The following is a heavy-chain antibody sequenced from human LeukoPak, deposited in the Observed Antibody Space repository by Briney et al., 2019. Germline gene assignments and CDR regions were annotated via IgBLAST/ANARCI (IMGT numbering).Heavy chain of an antibody. J-gene: IGHJ4*02. D-gene: IGHD3-22*01. CDR2: ITSSSDSI. Sequence: PGGSLRLSCAASGFTFSDYSMNWVRQAPGKGLEWVSWITSSSDSIYYADSVKGRFTISRDNAKNSLYLQMNSLRDEDTAVYYCSSEPRYWGQGTLVIVSS. CDR1: GFTFSDYS. V-gene: IGHV3-48*02. CDR3: SSEPRY.